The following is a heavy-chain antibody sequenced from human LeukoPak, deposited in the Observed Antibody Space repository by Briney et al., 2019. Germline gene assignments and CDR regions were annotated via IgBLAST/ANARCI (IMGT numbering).Heavy chain of an antibody. CDR1: GGSISSSSYY. CDR3: ARTTEGGYSYGYFYYYYMDV. V-gene: IGHV4-61*01. J-gene: IGHJ6*03. Sequence: SETLSLTCTVSGGSISSSSYYWSWIRQPPGKGLEWIGYIYYSGSTNYNPSLKSRVTISVDTSKNQFSLKLSSVTAADTAVYYCARTTEGGYSYGYFYYYYMDVWGKGTTVTISS. D-gene: IGHD5-18*01. CDR2: IYYSGST.